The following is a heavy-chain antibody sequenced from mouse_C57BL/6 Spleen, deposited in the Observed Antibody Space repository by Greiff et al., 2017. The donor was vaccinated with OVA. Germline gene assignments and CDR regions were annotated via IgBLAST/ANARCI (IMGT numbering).Heavy chain of an antibody. Sequence: EVKLMESGGGLVKPGGSLKLSCAASGFTFSDYGMHWVRQAPEKGLEWVAYISSGSSTIYYADTVKGRFTISRDNAMNTLFLQMTSLRSEDTAMYYCARQSYRYFDYWGQGTTLTVSS. CDR1: GFTFSDYG. V-gene: IGHV5-17*01. CDR2: ISSGSSTI. CDR3: ARQSYRYFDY. D-gene: IGHD1-1*01. J-gene: IGHJ2*01.